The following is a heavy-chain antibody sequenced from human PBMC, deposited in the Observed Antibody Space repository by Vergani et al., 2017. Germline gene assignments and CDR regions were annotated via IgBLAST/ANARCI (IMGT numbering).Heavy chain of an antibody. CDR3: AKQEGGTARHYFDY. D-gene: IGHD1-26*01. CDR1: GGSISSSSYY. J-gene: IGHJ4*02. V-gene: IGHV4-39*07. Sequence: QLQLQESGPGLVKPSETLSLTCTVSGGSISSSSYYWGWIRQPPGKGLEWIGSIYYSGSTYYNPSLKSRVTRSVDTSKNQFSLKLSSVTAADTAVYYCAKQEGGTARHYFDYWGQGTLVTVSS. CDR2: IYYSGST.